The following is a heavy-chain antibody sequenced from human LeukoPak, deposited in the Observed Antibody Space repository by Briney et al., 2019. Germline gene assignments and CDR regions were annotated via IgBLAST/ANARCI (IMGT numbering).Heavy chain of an antibody. V-gene: IGHV1-2*06. J-gene: IGHJ4*02. CDR1: GYTFTNYY. CDR3: AKSQKGYFDY. CDR2: INPNSGDT. Sequence: GASVNVSCKASGYTFTNYYIHWVRQAPGQGLEWMGQINPNSGDTNYAQKFQGRVTMTRDTSITTAYMELSGLRSDDTAVYYCAKSQKGYFDYWGQGTLVTVSS.